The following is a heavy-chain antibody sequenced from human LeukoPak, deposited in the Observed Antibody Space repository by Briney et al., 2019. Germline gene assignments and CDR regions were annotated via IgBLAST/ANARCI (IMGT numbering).Heavy chain of an antibody. J-gene: IGHJ4*02. CDR1: GGSISNYY. D-gene: IGHD1-26*01. CDR3: AGSGSYYYFDY. V-gene: IGHV4-59*01. CDR2: IYYSGST. Sequence: SETLSLTCTVSGGSISNYYWSRIRQPPGKGLEWIGYIYYSGSTNYNPSLKSRVTISVDTSKNQFSPKLSSVTAADTAVYYCAGSGSYYYFDYWGQGTLVTVSS.